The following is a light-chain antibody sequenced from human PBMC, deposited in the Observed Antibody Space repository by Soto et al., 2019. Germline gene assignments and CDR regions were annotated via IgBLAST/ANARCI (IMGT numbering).Light chain of an antibody. CDR1: QSVSSS. J-gene: IGKJ1*01. Sequence: EIVMTQSPATLSVSPGERATLSCRASQSVSSSLAWYQQKPGQAPRLLLYGASTRATGIPARFSGSGSGTEFTLTISSLQSEDFAVYDCQQYNNWPRTFGQGTKVEIK. CDR3: QQYNNWPRT. V-gene: IGKV3-15*01. CDR2: GAS.